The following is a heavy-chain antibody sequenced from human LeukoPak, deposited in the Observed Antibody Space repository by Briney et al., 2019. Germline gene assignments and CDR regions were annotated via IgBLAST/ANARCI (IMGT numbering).Heavy chain of an antibody. CDR3: ARDIVLMVYADSFNAFDI. V-gene: IGHV3-23*01. Sequence: PGGSLRLSCAASGFTLSSYAMSWVRQAPGKGLEWVSAISGSGGSTYYADSVKGRFTISRDNSKSTLYLQMNSLRAEDTAVYYCARDIVLMVYADSFNAFDIWGQGTMVTVSS. D-gene: IGHD2-8*01. CDR2: ISGSGGST. CDR1: GFTLSSYA. J-gene: IGHJ3*02.